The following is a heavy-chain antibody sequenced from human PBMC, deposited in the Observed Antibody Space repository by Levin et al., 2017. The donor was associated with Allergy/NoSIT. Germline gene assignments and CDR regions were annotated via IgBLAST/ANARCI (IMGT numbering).Heavy chain of an antibody. CDR2: ISDRDGST. J-gene: IGHJ6*02. CDR3: ARIWGSGIRGMDV. V-gene: IGHV3-23*01. D-gene: IGHD2-15*01. CDR1: GFTFSNYA. Sequence: GGSLRLSCAASGFTFSNYAMRWVRQAPGKGLEWVSSISDRDGSTYYGDSVRGRFTVSRDNSKNTLYLQMNSLRAEDTAIYYCARIWGSGIRGMDVWGQGTTVTVSS.